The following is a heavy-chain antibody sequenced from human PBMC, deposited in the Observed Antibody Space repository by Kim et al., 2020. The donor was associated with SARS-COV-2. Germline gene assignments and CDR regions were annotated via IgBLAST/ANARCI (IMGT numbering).Heavy chain of an antibody. D-gene: IGHD2-8*01. Sequence: GGSLRLSCAASGFTFSDYYMSWIRQAPGKGLEWVSYISSSGSTIYYADSVKGRFTISRDNAKNSLYLQMNSLRAEDTAVYYCARGPPIVLMVYAGPGWFDPWGQGTLVTVSS. CDR2: ISSSGSTI. J-gene: IGHJ5*02. V-gene: IGHV3-11*01. CDR3: ARGPPIVLMVYAGPGWFDP. CDR1: GFTFSDYY.